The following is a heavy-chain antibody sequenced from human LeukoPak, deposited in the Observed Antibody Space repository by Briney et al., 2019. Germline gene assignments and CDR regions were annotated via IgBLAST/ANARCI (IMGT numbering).Heavy chain of an antibody. Sequence: GGSLRLSCAASGFTFSSYAMHWVRQAPGKGLEWVAIIWSDGSNRNYADSVKGRFTISRDNPKNTLYLQMNSLRAEDTAVYYCAREGGSGRYSGLGDYWGLGTLVTVSP. J-gene: IGHJ4*02. CDR1: GFTFSSYA. CDR2: IWSDGSNR. D-gene: IGHD1-26*01. CDR3: AREGGSGRYSGLGDY. V-gene: IGHV3-33*08.